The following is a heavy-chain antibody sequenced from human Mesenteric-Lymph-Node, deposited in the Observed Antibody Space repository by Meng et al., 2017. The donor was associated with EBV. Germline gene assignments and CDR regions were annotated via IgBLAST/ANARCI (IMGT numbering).Heavy chain of an antibody. CDR3: ARREASSPGWFDP. D-gene: IGHD6-13*01. CDR2: IYYSGST. CDR1: GVAISSTNYY. J-gene: IGHJ5*02. Sequence: LQLQESGPGLVKPSETLSLTCAVSGVAISSTNYYWGGSRQPPGRRLEWIGSIYYSGSTHYNPSLKSRVTISEDTSKNQFSLKVSSVIAADTAVYYCARREASSPGWFDPWGQGTLVNVAS. V-gene: IGHV4-39*01.